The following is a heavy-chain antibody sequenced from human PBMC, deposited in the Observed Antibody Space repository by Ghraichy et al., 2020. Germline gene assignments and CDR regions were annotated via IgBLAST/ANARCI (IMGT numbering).Heavy chain of an antibody. J-gene: IGHJ4*02. V-gene: IGHV1-18*04. D-gene: IGHD6-13*01. CDR3: ARDLTPTYSSSWSDY. CDR2: ISAYNGNT. Sequence: ASVKVSCKASGYTFTSYVISWVRQAPGQGLEWMGWISAYNGNTNYAQKLQGRVTMTTDTSTSTAYMELRSLRSDDTAVYYCARDLTPTYSSSWSDYWGQGTLVTVSS. CDR1: GYTFTSYV.